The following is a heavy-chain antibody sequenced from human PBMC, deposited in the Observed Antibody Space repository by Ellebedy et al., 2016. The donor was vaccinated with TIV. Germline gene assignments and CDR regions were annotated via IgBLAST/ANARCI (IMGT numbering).Heavy chain of an antibody. CDR1: GFTFSSYG. J-gene: IGHJ4*02. CDR2: INHSGST. D-gene: IGHD5-12*01. CDR3: ARRAGATIKRAFDY. Sequence: MPGGSLRLSCAASGFTFSSYGMHWIRQPPGKGLEWIGEINHSGSTNYNPSLKSRVTISVDTSKNQFSLKLSSVTAADTAVYYCARRAGATIKRAFDYWGQGTLVTVSS. V-gene: IGHV4-34*01.